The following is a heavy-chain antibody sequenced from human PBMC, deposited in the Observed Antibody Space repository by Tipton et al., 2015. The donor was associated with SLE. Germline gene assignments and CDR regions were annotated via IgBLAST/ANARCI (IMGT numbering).Heavy chain of an antibody. D-gene: IGHD2-21*01. J-gene: IGHJ3*02. Sequence: TLSLTCIVSGGSISSSSKYWGWIRQPPGKGLEWIGSIYYSGSTHYNPSLMRRLTISVDTPKNQLSLKLSSVTAADTAVYYCVRPGEHVDLGVIGGFDIWGQGTMVTVSS. V-gene: IGHV4-39*07. CDR1: GGSISSSSKY. CDR2: IYYSGST. CDR3: VRPGEHVDLGVIGGFDI.